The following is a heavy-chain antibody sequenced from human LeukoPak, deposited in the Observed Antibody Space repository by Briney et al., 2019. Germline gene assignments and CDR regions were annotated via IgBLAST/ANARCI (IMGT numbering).Heavy chain of an antibody. CDR3: AREYCSTTICYYFMDV. CDR2: ISSSSSYI. Sequence: GGSLRLSCAASGFTFSSYSMNWVRQAPGKGLEWVSSISSSSSYIYYADSVKGRFTISRDNAKNSLYLQMNSLRAEDTAVYYCAREYCSTTICYYFMDVWGKGTTVTVSS. CDR1: GFTFSSYS. J-gene: IGHJ6*03. V-gene: IGHV3-21*01. D-gene: IGHD2-2*01.